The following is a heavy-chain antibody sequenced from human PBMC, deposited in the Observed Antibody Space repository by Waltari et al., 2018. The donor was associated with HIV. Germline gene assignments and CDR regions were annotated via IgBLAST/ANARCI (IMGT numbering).Heavy chain of an antibody. CDR2: IIPILVRA. V-gene: IGHV1-69*04. Sequence: QVQLVQSGAEVKKPGSSVKVSCKASGGTFSSYAISWVRQAPGQGLEWMGRIIPILVRANYAQKFQGIVTITADKSTSTAYMGLSSLRSEDTAVYYCAAGCTNGVCRMDYWGQGTLVTVSS. CDR1: GGTFSSYA. D-gene: IGHD2-8*01. CDR3: AAGCTNGVCRMDY. J-gene: IGHJ4*02.